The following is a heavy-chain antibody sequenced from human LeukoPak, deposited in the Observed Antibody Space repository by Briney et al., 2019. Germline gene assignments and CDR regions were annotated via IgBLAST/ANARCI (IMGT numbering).Heavy chain of an antibody. V-gene: IGHV4-39*07. J-gene: IGHJ3*02. Sequence: TSETLPLTCTVSGGSISNSDYYWGWIRQPPGKGLECIGSIFYSGSTYYNPSLKSRVTISVDTSKNQFSLKLSSVTAADTAVYYCARGSPNTPIVVVITYAFDIWGQGTMVTVSS. CDR1: GGSISNSDYY. D-gene: IGHD3-22*01. CDR2: IFYSGST. CDR3: ARGSPNTPIVVVITYAFDI.